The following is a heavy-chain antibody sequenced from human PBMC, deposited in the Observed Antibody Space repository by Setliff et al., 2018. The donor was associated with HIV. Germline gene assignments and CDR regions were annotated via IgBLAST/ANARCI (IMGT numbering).Heavy chain of an antibody. CDR1: GFSISSRYY. V-gene: IGHV4-38-2*01. CDR2: INHSGRT. CDR3: ARRPAGAVAGGYGMDV. Sequence: LSLTCDVSGFSISSRYYWGWIRQSPGKGLEWIGEINHSGRTKYSPSLRSRVSISVDTSKNQFSLKLSSVTAADTAAYYCARRPAGAVAGGYGMDVWGQGTTVTVSS. D-gene: IGHD6-19*01. J-gene: IGHJ6*02.